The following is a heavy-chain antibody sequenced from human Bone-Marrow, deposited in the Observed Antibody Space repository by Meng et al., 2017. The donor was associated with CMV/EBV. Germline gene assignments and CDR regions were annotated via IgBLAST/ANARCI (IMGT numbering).Heavy chain of an antibody. V-gene: IGHV3-21*01. CDR3: AMAGTTSGRY. D-gene: IGHD1-7*01. CDR2: ISSSSSYI. Sequence: GGSLRLSCVGSGFTFSSYAMNWVRQAPGKGLEWVSSISSSSSYIYYADSVKGRFTISRDNAKNSLYLQMNSLRAEDTAVYYCAMAGTTSGRYWGQGTLVTVSS. J-gene: IGHJ4*02. CDR1: GFTFSSYA.